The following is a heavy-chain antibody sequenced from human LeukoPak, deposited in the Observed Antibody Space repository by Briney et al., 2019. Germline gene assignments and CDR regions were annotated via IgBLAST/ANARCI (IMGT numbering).Heavy chain of an antibody. Sequence: PGRSLRLSCTTSGFTFDDFAMHWVRQAPGKGLEWVSSISWNSGDIDYADSVKGRFTISRDSAKKSLYLQMNSLRAEDTALYYCAKAPYGGNGGGWFDPWGLGILVTVSS. J-gene: IGHJ5*02. V-gene: IGHV3-9*01. D-gene: IGHD4-23*01. CDR2: ISWNSGDI. CDR3: AKAPYGGNGGGWFDP. CDR1: GFTFDDFA.